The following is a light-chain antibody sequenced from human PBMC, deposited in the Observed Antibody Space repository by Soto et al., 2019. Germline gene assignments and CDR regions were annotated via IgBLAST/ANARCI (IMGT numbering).Light chain of an antibody. CDR3: QQYGSSALT. Sequence: EIVLTQSPATLSLSPGERATLSCGASQSVSRNYLAWYQQKPGLAPRLLIYDASSRATGIPDRFSGSGSGTDFTLTISRLEPEDFAVYYCQQYGSSALTFGGGTKVEIK. CDR2: DAS. J-gene: IGKJ4*01. CDR1: QSVSRNY. V-gene: IGKV3D-20*01.